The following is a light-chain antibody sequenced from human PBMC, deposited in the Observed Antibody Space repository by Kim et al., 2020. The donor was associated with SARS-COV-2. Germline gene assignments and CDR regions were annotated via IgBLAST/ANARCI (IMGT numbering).Light chain of an antibody. CDR1: SSNIAINT. Sequence: GQRVTISCSGSSSNIAINTVNWYQQLPGTAPKLLIYSNNQRPSGVPDRFSGSKSDTSASLAISGLQSEDAVDYYCAAWDDSLNNYVFGTGTKVTVL. CDR3: AAWDDSLNNYV. V-gene: IGLV1-44*01. CDR2: SNN. J-gene: IGLJ1*01.